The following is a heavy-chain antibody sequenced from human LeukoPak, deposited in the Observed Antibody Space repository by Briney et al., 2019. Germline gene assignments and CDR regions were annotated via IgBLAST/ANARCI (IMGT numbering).Heavy chain of an antibody. Sequence: SVKVSCKASGGTFSSYAISWVRQAPGQGLEWMGRIIPILGIANYAQKFQGRVTITADKSTSTAYMELSSLRSEDTAVYYCARAQYSSGWYVPDYWGQGTLVTVSS. D-gene: IGHD6-19*01. V-gene: IGHV1-69*04. CDR2: IIPILGIA. J-gene: IGHJ4*02. CDR1: GGTFSSYA. CDR3: ARAQYSSGWYVPDY.